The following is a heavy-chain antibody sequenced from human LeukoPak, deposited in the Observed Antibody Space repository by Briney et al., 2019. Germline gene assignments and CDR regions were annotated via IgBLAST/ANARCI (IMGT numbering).Heavy chain of an antibody. D-gene: IGHD6-19*01. CDR3: AKEYRGWYTIDY. CDR2: IRYDGSNK. Sequence: PGGSLRLSCVASGFTFRNYGMHWVRQAPGKGLEWVAFIRYDGSNKDYADSVKGRFTISRDNSKNTLYLQMNSLRAEDTAMYYCAKEYRGWYTIDYWGQGTLVTVSS. J-gene: IGHJ4*02. V-gene: IGHV3-30*02. CDR1: GFTFRNYG.